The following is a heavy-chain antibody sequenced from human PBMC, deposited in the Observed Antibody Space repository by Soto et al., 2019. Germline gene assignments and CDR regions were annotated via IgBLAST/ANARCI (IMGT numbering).Heavy chain of an antibody. CDR2: ISYDGSTE. J-gene: IGHJ4*02. D-gene: IGHD1-26*01. CDR1: GFTFSSYG. Sequence: GGSLRLSCAASGFTFSSYGMNWVRQAPGKGLEWLALISYDGSTEYYADSVKGRFAISRDNSRNLLFLEMNSLGADDTAVYYCARIGWTAAAADWEFDHWGQGTLVTVSS. CDR3: ARIGWTAAAADWEFDH. V-gene: IGHV3-30*03.